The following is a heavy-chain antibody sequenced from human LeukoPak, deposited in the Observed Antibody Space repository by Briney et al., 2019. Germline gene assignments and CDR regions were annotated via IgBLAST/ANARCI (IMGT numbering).Heavy chain of an antibody. J-gene: IGHJ4*02. Sequence: GGSLRLSCAASGFTFSDHYMSWIRQAPGKGLEWVSYISTSGSNIYYADSVKGRFTISRDNAKNSLYLQMNSLRAEDTAVYYCARASRYYYDSSSYYMFDYWGQGTLVTVSS. D-gene: IGHD3-22*01. CDR2: ISTSGSNI. CDR1: GFTFSDHY. V-gene: IGHV3-11*01. CDR3: ARASRYYYDSSSYYMFDY.